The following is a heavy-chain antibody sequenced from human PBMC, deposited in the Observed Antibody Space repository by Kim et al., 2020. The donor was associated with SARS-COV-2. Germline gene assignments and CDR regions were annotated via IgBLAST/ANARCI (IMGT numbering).Heavy chain of an antibody. J-gene: IGHJ6*01. V-gene: IGHV3-30*18. Sequence: GGSLRLSCAASGFTFNTYGMYWVRQAPGKGLEWVAVISYDGSNKYYADSVKGRFTISRDNSKNTLYLQMNSLRAEDTAVYYCAKAVLWGVNYYNYGMDV. CDR1: GFTFNTYG. D-gene: IGHD2-8*02. CDR3: AKAVLWGVNYYNYGMDV. CDR2: ISYDGSNK.